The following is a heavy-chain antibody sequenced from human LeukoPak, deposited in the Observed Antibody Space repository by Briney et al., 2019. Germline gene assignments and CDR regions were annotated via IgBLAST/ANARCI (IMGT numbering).Heavy chain of an antibody. CDR2: MNPNSGNT. CDR1: GYTFTNYN. V-gene: IGHV1-8*01. Sequence: ASVKVSCKASGYTFTNYNINWVRQATGQGLEWMGWMNPNSGNTGYAQKFQGRVTMTRNTSISTAYMELSSLRSEDTAVYYCARGARITICDYWGQGTLVTVSS. J-gene: IGHJ4*02. D-gene: IGHD3-9*01. CDR3: ARGARITICDY.